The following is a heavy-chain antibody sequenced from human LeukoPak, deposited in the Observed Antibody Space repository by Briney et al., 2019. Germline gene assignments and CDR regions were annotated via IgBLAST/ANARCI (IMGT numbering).Heavy chain of an antibody. CDR3: AKDLGFDYGSFDY. CDR2: ISWNSGSI. V-gene: IGHV3-9*01. Sequence: GGSLRLSCAASGSTFDDYAMHWVRQAPGKGLEWVSGISWNSGSIGYADSVKGRFTISRDNAKNSLYLQMNSLRAEDTALYYCAKDLGFDYGSFDYWGQGTLVTVSS. D-gene: IGHD3-16*01. CDR1: GSTFDDYA. J-gene: IGHJ4*02.